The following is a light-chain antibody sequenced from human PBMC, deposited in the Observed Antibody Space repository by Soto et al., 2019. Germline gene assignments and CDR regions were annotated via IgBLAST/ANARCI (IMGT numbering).Light chain of an antibody. J-gene: IGLJ3*02. CDR2: EVS. V-gene: IGLV2-8*01. CDR3: SSYAGSNNLWV. Sequence: QSALTQPPSASGSPGQSVTISCTGTSSDIGGYNYVSWYQQHPGKAPKVMIYEVSKRPSGVPDRFSGSKSGNTASLTVSGLQPEDEADYYCSSYAGSNNLWVFGGGTKLTVL. CDR1: SSDIGGYNY.